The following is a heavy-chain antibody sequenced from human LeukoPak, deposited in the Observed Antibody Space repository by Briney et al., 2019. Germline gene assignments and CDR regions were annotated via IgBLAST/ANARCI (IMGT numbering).Heavy chain of an antibody. D-gene: IGHD3-3*01. CDR2: IIPILGIA. V-gene: IGHV1-69*04. CDR3: ARDGSYDFWSGYYWGIDY. CDR1: GGTFSSYA. J-gene: IGHJ4*02. Sequence: SVKVSCKASGGTFSSYAISWVRQAPGQGLEWMGRIIPILGIANYAQKFQGRVTITADKSTSTAYMELSRLRSDDTAVYYCARDGSYDFWSGYYWGIDYWGQGTLVTVSS.